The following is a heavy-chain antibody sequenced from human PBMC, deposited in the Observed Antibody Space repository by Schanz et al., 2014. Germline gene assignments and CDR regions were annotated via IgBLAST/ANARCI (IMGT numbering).Heavy chain of an antibody. CDR3: AKDISDTSGKDDY. CDR2: ISGSGGST. D-gene: IGHD3-22*01. CDR1: GFSLDIFA. J-gene: IGHJ4*02. V-gene: IGHV3-23*01. Sequence: EVHLLESGGGLVEPGGSLRLSCATSGFSLDIFAVSWVRQAPGKGLEWVSAISGSGGSTYYADSVKGRFTMSRDNAKNTLFLQMNSLRVEDSAIYYCAKDISDTSGKDDYWGQGTLVTVSS.